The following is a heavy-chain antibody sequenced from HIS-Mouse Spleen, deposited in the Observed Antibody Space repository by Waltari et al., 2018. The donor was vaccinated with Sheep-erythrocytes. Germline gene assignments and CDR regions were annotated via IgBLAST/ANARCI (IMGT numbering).Heavy chain of an antibody. CDR1: GYTFTGYY. J-gene: IGHJ5*02. CDR2: ITLTRAGT. CDR3: AREPRSSWLNWFDP. V-gene: IGHV1-2*02. D-gene: IGHD6-13*01. Sequence: QVQLVQSGAEVKKPGASVKVSCKASGYTFTGYYMHWVRQAPGQGLEGIVLITLTRAGTTNAQKFQGRVTMTRDTSISTAYMELSRLRSDDTAVYYCAREPRSSWLNWFDPWGQGTLVTVSS.